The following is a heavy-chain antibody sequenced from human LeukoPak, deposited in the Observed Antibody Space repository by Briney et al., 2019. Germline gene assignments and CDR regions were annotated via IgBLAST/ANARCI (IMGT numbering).Heavy chain of an antibody. V-gene: IGHV3-73*01. CDR3: TRHGDYYGSGSYSRDV. Sequence: GGSLKLSCAASGFTFSGSAMHWVRQASGKGLEWVGRIRSKANSYATAYAASVKGRFTISRDDSKNTAYLQMNSLKTEDTVVYYCTRHGDYYGSGSYSRDVWGKGTTVTVSS. CDR2: IRSKANSYAT. CDR1: GFTFSGSA. J-gene: IGHJ6*04. D-gene: IGHD3-10*01.